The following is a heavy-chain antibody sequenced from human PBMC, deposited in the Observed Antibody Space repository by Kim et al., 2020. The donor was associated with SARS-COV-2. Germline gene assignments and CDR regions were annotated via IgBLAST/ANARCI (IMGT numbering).Heavy chain of an antibody. CDR2: INHSGST. D-gene: IGHD3-10*01. Sequence: SETLSLTCAVYGGSFSGYYWSWIRQPPGKGLEWIGEINHSGSTNYNPSLKSRVTISVDTSKNQFSLKLSSVTAADTAVYYCARVQFITMVRGVNYYYGMDVWGQGTTVTVSS. CDR3: ARVQFITMVRGVNYYYGMDV. CDR1: GGSFSGYY. V-gene: IGHV4-34*01. J-gene: IGHJ6*02.